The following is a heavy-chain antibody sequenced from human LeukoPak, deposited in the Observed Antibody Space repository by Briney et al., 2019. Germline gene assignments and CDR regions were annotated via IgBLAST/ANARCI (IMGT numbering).Heavy chain of an antibody. CDR1: GFTFSSYA. CDR2: ISGSGGST. J-gene: IGHJ4*02. D-gene: IGHD3-10*01. CDR3: AKFPDYYYGSGSTGFDY. V-gene: IGHV3-23*01. Sequence: GGSLRLSCAASGFTFSSYAMSWVRQAPGKGLEWVSAISGSGGSTYYADSVKGRFTISRDNSKNTLYLQMNSLRAEDTAVYYCAKFPDYYYGSGSTGFDYWDQGTLVTVSS.